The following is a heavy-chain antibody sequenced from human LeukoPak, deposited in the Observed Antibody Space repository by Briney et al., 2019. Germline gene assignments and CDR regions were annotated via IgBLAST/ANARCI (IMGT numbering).Heavy chain of an antibody. V-gene: IGHV3-15*01. CDR3: TTAPNPIVVVVAATLYYFDY. CDR2: IKSKTDGGTT. CDR1: GFTFSNAW. J-gene: IGHJ4*02. Sequence: GGSLRLSCAASGFTFSNAWMSWVRQAPGKGLEWVGRIKSKTDGGTTDYAAPVKGRFTISRDDSKNTLYLQMNSLKTEDTAVCYCTTAPNPIVVVVAATLYYFDYWGQGTLVTVSS. D-gene: IGHD2-15*01.